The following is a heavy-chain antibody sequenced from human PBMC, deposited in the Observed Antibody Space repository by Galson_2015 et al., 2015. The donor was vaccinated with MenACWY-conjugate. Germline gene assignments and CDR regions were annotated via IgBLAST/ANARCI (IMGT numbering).Heavy chain of an antibody. J-gene: IGHJ2*01. CDR1: GGSMSSSSNF. Sequence: ETLSLTCTVSGGSMSSSSNFWGWIRQPPGKGLEWIGNIYYSGSTDYNPSLKSRITMSVDTSQKQFSLKLYSVIAADTAVYYCARQLGSYYGSTGYYARYFDLWGRGTLVTVSS. V-gene: IGHV4-39*01. CDR2: IYYSGST. CDR3: ARQLGSYYGSTGYYARYFDL. D-gene: IGHD3-22*01.